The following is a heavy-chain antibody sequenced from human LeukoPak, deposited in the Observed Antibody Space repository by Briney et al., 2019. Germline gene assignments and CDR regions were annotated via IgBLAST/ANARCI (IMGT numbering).Heavy chain of an antibody. CDR1: GGSFSGYY. V-gene: IGHV4-34*01. CDR2: INHSGST. J-gene: IGHJ4*02. CDR3: ARGRGPLYIVANKGYYFDY. Sequence: SETLSLTCAVYGGSFSGYYWSWIRQPPGKGLEWIGEINHSGSTNYNPSLKSRVTISVDTSKNQFSLKLSSVTAADTAVYYCARGRGPLYIVANKGYYFDYWGQGTLVTVSS. D-gene: IGHD5-12*01.